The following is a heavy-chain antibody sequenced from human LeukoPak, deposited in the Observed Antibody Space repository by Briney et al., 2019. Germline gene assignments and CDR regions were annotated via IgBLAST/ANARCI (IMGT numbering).Heavy chain of an antibody. Sequence: SETLSLTYAVSGGSISSSNWWSWVRQPPGKGLEWIGEIYHSGSTNYNPSLKSRVTISVDKSKTQFSLRLSSVTAADTAMYYCAKVRFAQLLSFDYWGQGTLVTVSS. CDR1: GGSISSSNW. D-gene: IGHD2-2*01. V-gene: IGHV4-4*02. CDR2: IYHSGST. CDR3: AKVRFAQLLSFDY. J-gene: IGHJ4*02.